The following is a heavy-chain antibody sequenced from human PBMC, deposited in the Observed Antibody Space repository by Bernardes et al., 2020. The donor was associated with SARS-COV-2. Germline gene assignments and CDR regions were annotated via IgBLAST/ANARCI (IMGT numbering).Heavy chain of an antibody. V-gene: IGHV3-30-3*01. Sequence: GGSLRLSCAASGFSFSTSAMHWVRQAPGKGLEWVAVISYDGSSKFYTDSVQGRFTISRDNSKNTLFLQMDILRPEDTAVYYCVREGYPITMVAVVITSSSFDAWGQGTLVTVAS. D-gene: IGHD3-22*01. CDR1: GFSFSTSA. CDR3: VREGYPITMVAVVITSSSFDA. J-gene: IGHJ5*02. CDR2: ISYDGSSK.